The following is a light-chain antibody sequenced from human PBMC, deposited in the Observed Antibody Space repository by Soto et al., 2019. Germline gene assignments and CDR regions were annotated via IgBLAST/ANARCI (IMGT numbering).Light chain of an antibody. Sequence: QSALTQPPSASGSPGQSVTISCTGSSSDIGIYDFVSWYQQYPGKAPKLIIYEVTKRPSGVPDRFSGSKSGNTASLTVSGLQTEDEADYYCSSYAGTNDLGVFGGGTQLTVL. CDR2: EVT. J-gene: IGLJ3*02. CDR3: SSYAGTNDLGV. CDR1: SSDIGIYDF. V-gene: IGLV2-8*01.